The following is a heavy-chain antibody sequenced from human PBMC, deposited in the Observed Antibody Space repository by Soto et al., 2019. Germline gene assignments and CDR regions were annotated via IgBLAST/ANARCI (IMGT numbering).Heavy chain of an antibody. V-gene: IGHV3-9*01. Sequence: EVQLVESGGGLVQPGRSLRLSCAASGFTFDDYAMHWVRQAPGKGLEWVSGISWNSGGIAYADSVKGRFTISRDNAKNSLYLQMNSLRADATALYYCAKGELRGLIIRNWFDLWGQGTLVTVSS. CDR2: ISWNSGGI. CDR3: AKGELRGLIIRNWFDL. J-gene: IGHJ5*02. D-gene: IGHD3-10*01. CDR1: GFTFDDYA.